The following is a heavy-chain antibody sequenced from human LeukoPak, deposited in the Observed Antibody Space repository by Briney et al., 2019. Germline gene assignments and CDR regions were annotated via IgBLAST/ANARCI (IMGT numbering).Heavy chain of an antibody. CDR1: GFTFSSYE. V-gene: IGHV3-48*03. CDR2: ISSRGSTI. J-gene: IGHJ4*02. Sequence: PGGSLRLSCAASGFTFSSYEMNWVRQAPGKGLEWVSYISSRGSTIYYADSVKGRFTISRDNAKSSLYLQMNSLRAEDTAVYYCARGRMMATLFDYWGQGTLVTVSS. CDR3: ARGRMMATLFDY. D-gene: IGHD5-24*01.